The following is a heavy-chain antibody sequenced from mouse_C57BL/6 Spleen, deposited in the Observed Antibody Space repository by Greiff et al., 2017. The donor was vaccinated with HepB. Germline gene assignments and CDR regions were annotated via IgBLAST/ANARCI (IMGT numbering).Heavy chain of an antibody. J-gene: IGHJ2*01. V-gene: IGHV1-81*01. Sequence: QVQLKESGAELARPGASVKLSCKASGYTFTSYGISWVKQRTGQGLEWIGEIYPRSGNTYYNEKFKGKATLTADKSSSTAYMELRSLTSEDSAVYFCARIYGSSYSYYFDYWGQGTTLTVSS. CDR3: ARIYGSSYSYYFDY. D-gene: IGHD1-1*01. CDR1: GYTFTSYG. CDR2: IYPRSGNT.